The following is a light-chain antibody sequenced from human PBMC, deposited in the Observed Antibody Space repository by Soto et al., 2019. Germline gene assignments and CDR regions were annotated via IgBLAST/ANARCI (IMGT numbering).Light chain of an antibody. CDR2: EVS. Sequence: QSVLTQPASVSGSPGQSITISCTGTSSDVGGYNYVSWYQQYPGKAPKLMIYEVSNRPSGVSNRFSGSKSGNTASLTISGLQAEDEADYYCSSYTSSGTLGVFGGGTKVTV. J-gene: IGLJ3*02. V-gene: IGLV2-14*01. CDR3: SSYTSSGTLGV. CDR1: SSDVGGYNY.